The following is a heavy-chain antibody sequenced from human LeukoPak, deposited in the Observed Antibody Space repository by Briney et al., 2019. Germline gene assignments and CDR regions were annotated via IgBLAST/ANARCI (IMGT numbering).Heavy chain of an antibody. CDR2: IHSGGST. Sequence: GGSLRLSCAASGFTVSSNYMSWVRQAPGKGLEWVALIHSGGSTYYADSVKGRFTISRDNSKNTMYLQMNSLRAEDMAVYYCARGGYYDFWSGYYSDYWGQGTLVTVSS. J-gene: IGHJ4*02. D-gene: IGHD3-3*01. CDR3: ARGGYYDFWSGYYSDY. CDR1: GFTVSSNY. V-gene: IGHV3-66*02.